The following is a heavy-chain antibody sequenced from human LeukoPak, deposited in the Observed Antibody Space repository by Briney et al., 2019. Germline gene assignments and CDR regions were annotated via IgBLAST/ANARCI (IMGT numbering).Heavy chain of an antibody. Sequence: PSETLSLTCAVYGGSFSGYYWSWIRQPPGKGLEWIGEINHSGSTNYNPSLKSRVTISVDTSKNQFSLKLSSVTAADTAVYYCASVRGAGDPTNPEIKFDYWGQGTLVTVSS. J-gene: IGHJ4*02. CDR1: GGSFSGYY. V-gene: IGHV4-34*01. CDR3: ASVRGAGDPTNPEIKFDY. CDR2: INHSGST. D-gene: IGHD3-10*02.